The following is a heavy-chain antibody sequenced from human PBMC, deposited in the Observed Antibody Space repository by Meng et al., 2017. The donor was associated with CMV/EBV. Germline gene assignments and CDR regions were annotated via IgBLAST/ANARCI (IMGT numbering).Heavy chain of an antibody. V-gene: IGHV3-74*01. CDR1: GFTFSSYW. CDR3: ARDPEGPINFLYGDDAFDI. CDR2: INSDGRST. Sequence: GESLKISCAASGFTFSSYWMHWVRQAPGKGLVWVSRINSDGRSTSYADSVKGRFTISRDNAKNTLYLQMKSLRAEDTAVYYCARDPEGPINFLYGDDAFDIWGQGTMVTVSS. J-gene: IGHJ3*02. D-gene: IGHD4-17*01.